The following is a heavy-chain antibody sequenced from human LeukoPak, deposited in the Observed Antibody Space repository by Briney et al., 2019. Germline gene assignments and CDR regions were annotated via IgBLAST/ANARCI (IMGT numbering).Heavy chain of an antibody. V-gene: IGHV1-69*13. D-gene: IGHD6-19*01. CDR3: ARDSSGWPPRQFQH. CDR1: GGTFSSYA. J-gene: IGHJ1*01. CDR2: IIPIFGTA. Sequence: ASVKVSCKASGGTFSSYAINWVRQAPGQGLEWMGGIIPIFGTANYAQKLQGRVTITADESTSTAYMELSSLRSEDTAVYYCARDSSGWPPRQFQHWGQGTLVTVSS.